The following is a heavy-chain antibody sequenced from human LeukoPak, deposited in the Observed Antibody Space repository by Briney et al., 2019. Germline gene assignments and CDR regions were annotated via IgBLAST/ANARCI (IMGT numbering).Heavy chain of an antibody. CDR2: INPNSGGT. D-gene: IGHD3-16*01. V-gene: IGHV1-2*02. CDR1: GYTFTGYY. J-gene: IGHJ3*02. Sequence: GASVKLSCKASGYTFTGYYMHWVRQAPGQGLEWMGWINPNSGGTNYAQKFQGRVTMTRDTSISTAYMELSRLRSDDTAVYYCARDFYTFGDAFDIWGQGTMVTVSS. CDR3: ARDFYTFGDAFDI.